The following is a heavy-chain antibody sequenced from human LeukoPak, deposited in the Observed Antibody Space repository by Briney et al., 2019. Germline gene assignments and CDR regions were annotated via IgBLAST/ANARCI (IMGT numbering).Heavy chain of an antibody. D-gene: IGHD2-2*01. Sequence: PGGSLRLSCAASGFTFSSYEMNWVRQAPGKGLEWVSYISTGASTIYYADSVRGRFTISRDNAKNSLYLQMNSLRAEDTALYYCAKLVGCSSTSCFDYWGQGTLVTVSS. CDR1: GFTFSSYE. CDR2: ISTGASTI. CDR3: AKLVGCSSTSCFDY. J-gene: IGHJ4*02. V-gene: IGHV3-48*03.